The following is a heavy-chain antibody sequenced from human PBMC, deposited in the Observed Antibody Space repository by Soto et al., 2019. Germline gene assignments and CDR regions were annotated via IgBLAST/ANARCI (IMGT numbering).Heavy chain of an antibody. J-gene: IGHJ4*02. CDR1: GYTFTSYG. CDR3: ARGYCSSTSCSGDDY. D-gene: IGHD2-2*01. CDR2: ISAYNGNT. V-gene: IGHV1-18*04. Sequence: ASVKVSCKASGYTFTSYGISWVRQAPGQGLEWMGWISAYNGNTNYAQKLQGRVTMTTDTSTSTAYMELRSLRSDDTAVYYCARGYCSSTSCSGDDYWGQGTLVTVSS.